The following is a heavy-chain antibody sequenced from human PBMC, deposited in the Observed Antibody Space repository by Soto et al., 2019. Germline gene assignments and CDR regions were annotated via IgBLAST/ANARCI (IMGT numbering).Heavy chain of an antibody. D-gene: IGHD2-2*01. CDR1: GGSFSGYY. CDR3: ARGIVVVPAAGLYYYMDV. CDR2: INHSGST. V-gene: IGHV4-34*01. J-gene: IGHJ6*03. Sequence: SETLSLTCAVYGGSFSGYYWSWIRQPPGKGLEWIGEINHSGSTNYNPSLKSRVTISVDTSKNQFSLKLSSVTAADTAVYYCARGIVVVPAAGLYYYMDVWGKGTTVTVSS.